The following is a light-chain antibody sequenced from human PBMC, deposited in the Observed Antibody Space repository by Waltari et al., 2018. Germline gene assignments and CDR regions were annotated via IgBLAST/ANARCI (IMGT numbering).Light chain of an antibody. Sequence: QSALTQPASVSGSPGQSITISCTGTSSDVGGYNYVSWYQQHPGKAPKLMIYEVSNRPSGVSLSFAGAKSGNTASLTISGLQAEDEADYYCSSYTSSSTYVVFGGGTKLTVL. CDR2: EVS. CDR3: SSYTSSSTYVV. V-gene: IGLV2-14*01. CDR1: SSDVGGYNY. J-gene: IGLJ2*01.